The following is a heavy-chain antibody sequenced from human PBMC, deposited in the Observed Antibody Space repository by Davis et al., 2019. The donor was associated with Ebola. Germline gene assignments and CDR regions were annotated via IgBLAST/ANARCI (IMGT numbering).Heavy chain of an antibody. Sequence: GESLKISCAASGFTFSGYAMHWVRQAPGKGLEWVAVISYDGSNKYYADSVKGRFTISRDNSKNTLYLQMNSLRAEDTAVYYCARDGSGSSSPHETYYYYGMDVWGQGTTVTVSS. D-gene: IGHD3-10*01. CDR2: ISYDGSNK. CDR1: GFTFSGYA. CDR3: ARDGSGSSSPHETYYYYGMDV. V-gene: IGHV3-30-3*01. J-gene: IGHJ6*02.